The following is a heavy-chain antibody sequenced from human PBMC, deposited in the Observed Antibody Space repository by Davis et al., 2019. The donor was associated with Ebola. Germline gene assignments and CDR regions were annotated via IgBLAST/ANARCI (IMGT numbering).Heavy chain of an antibody. Sequence: GGSLRLSCAASGFTFTSYGISWVRQAPGQGLEWMGWISAYNGNTNYAQKLQGRVTMTTDTSTSTAYMELRSLRSDDTAVYYCARGDSRSDAFDIWGQGTMVTVSS. CDR2: ISAYNGNT. J-gene: IGHJ3*02. V-gene: IGHV1-18*01. D-gene: IGHD3-22*01. CDR3: ARGDSRSDAFDI. CDR1: GFTFTSYG.